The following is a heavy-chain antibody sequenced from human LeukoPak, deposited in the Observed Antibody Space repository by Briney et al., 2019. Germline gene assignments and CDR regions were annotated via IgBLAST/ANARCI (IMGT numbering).Heavy chain of an antibody. V-gene: IGHV3-11*01. CDR2: ISSSGSTI. J-gene: IGHJ4*02. CDR1: GFTFSDYY. CDR3: AKTNYYYDSSGHFDY. Sequence: GGSLRLSCAASGFTFSDYYMSWIRQTPGKGLEWVSYISSSGSTIYYADSVKGRFTISRDNSKNTLYLQMNSLRAEDTAVYYCAKTNYYYDSSGHFDYWGQGTLVTVSS. D-gene: IGHD3-22*01.